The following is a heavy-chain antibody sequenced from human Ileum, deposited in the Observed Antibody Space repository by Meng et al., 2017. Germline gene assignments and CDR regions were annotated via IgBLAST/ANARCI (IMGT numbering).Heavy chain of an antibody. Sequence: EVQLVESGGGLVHCGGSLRPSCAASGVSVNINYMTWVRQAQGKGLELVSVIDSDANTYYADSVKGRFTISRHHSENTLYLQMNSLRPEDTAVYFCASRPGEEAGPFDYWGQGTLVTVSS. J-gene: IGHJ4*02. CDR2: IDSDANT. D-gene: IGHD3-16*01. CDR3: ASRPGEEAGPFDY. V-gene: IGHV3-53*04. CDR1: GVSVNINY.